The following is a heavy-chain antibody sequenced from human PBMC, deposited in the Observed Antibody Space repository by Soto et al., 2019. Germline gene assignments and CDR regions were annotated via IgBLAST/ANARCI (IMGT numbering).Heavy chain of an antibody. D-gene: IGHD2-15*01. CDR1: GYTFTSYG. CDR3: ARVLDYCSGGSCYMVGFDY. J-gene: IGHJ4*02. V-gene: IGHV1-18*01. CDR2: FSAYNGNT. Sequence: ASVKVSCKASGYTFTSYGISWERQPPGQGLEWMGWFSAYNGNTNYAQKLQCRVTMTTDTSTSTAYMELRSLRSDDTAVYYCARVLDYCSGGSCYMVGFDYWGQGTLVTVSS.